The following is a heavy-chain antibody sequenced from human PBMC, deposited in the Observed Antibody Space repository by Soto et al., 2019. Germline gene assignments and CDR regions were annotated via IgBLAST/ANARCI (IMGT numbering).Heavy chain of an antibody. CDR2: ISYDGSNK. Sequence: QVQLVESGGGVVQPGRSLRLSCAASGFIFSSYGMHWVRQAPGKGLEWVAVISYDGSNKYYADSVKGRFTISRDNSKNTLYLQMNSLRAEDTAVYYCAKAVPGYYDGAEYFDYWGQGTLVTVSS. CDR1: GFIFSSYG. D-gene: IGHD3-22*01. CDR3: AKAVPGYYDGAEYFDY. J-gene: IGHJ4*02. V-gene: IGHV3-30*18.